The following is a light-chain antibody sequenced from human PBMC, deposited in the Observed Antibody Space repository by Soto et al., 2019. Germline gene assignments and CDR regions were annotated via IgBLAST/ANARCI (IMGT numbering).Light chain of an antibody. Sequence: EVVLTQSPGTLSLSPGERATPSCRASQSVGSNFVAWYQQKTGQPPSLLIYAATARATGVPDRFSGSGSGTDFTLTISSLEPEDSAVYFCQQYGSSYTFGQGTRLELK. V-gene: IGKV3-20*01. CDR1: QSVGSNF. CDR3: QQYGSSYT. J-gene: IGKJ2*01. CDR2: AAT.